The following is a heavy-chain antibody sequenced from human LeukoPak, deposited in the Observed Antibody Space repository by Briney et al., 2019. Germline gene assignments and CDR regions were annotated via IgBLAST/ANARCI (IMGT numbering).Heavy chain of an antibody. CDR1: GFTISSFP. Sequence: GGSLRLSCAASGFTISSFPFHWVRQAPGKGLEWIAHIRRESEFISYADPVKGRFTISRDNGKKTLYLQMSSLRDEDTAVYFCVRDHDWAFDLWGQGTMVTVSS. CDR3: VRDHDWAFDL. D-gene: IGHD3-9*01. J-gene: IGHJ3*01. CDR2: IRRESEFI. V-gene: IGHV3-48*02.